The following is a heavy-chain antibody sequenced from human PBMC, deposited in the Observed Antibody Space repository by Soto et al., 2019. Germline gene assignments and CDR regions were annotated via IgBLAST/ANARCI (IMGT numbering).Heavy chain of an antibody. D-gene: IGHD3-22*01. J-gene: IGHJ6*02. V-gene: IGHV3-21*01. Sequence: EVQLVESGGGLVKPGGSLRLSCAASGFTFNSYSMNWVRQAPGKGLEWVSSISSSSSYIYYADSVKGRFTISRDNAKNSLYLQMNSLRAEDTAVYYCARDPAPYYYDSSGYWRFGSNYYGMDVWGQGTTVTVSS. CDR1: GFTFNSYS. CDR3: ARDPAPYYYDSSGYWRFGSNYYGMDV. CDR2: ISSSSSYI.